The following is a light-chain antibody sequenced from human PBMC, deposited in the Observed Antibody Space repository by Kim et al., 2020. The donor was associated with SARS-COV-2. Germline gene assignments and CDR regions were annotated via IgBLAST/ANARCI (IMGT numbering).Light chain of an antibody. J-gene: IGLJ2*01. Sequence: SYELTQPPSVSVSPGQTASITCSGDKLGDKYACWYQQKSGQSPVLVIYQDDKRPSGIPERFSGSNSGSTATLTISGTQAMDEADYYCQAWDSRPVVFGGG. CDR3: QAWDSRPVV. V-gene: IGLV3-1*01. CDR2: QDD. CDR1: KLGDKY.